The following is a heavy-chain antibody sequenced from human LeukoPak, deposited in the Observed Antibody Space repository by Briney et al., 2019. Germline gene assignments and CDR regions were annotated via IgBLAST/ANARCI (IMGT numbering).Heavy chain of an antibody. CDR2: IYYSGST. CDR3: ARDDTIFGVVNPRNNAFDI. V-gene: IGHV4-59*01. Sequence: SETLSLTCTVSGGSISSYYCSWIRQPPGKGLEWIGYIYYSGSTNYNPSLKSRVTISVDTSKNQFSLKLSSVTAADTAVYYCARDDTIFGVVNPRNNAFDIWGQGTMVTVSS. D-gene: IGHD3-3*01. J-gene: IGHJ3*02. CDR1: GGSISSYY.